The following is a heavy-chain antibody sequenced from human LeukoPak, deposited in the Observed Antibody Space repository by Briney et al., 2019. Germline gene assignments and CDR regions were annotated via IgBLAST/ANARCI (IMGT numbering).Heavy chain of an antibody. CDR1: GFTVSSNS. CDR3: ARVDCSSTSCYIWFDP. D-gene: IGHD2-2*02. V-gene: IGHV3-66*02. Sequence: PGGSLRLSCAASGFTVSSNSMSWVRQAPGKGLEWVSVIYSGGSTYYADSVKGRFTISRDNSKNTLYLQMNSLRAEDTAVYYCARVDCSSTSCYIWFDPWGQGTLVTVSS. CDR2: IYSGGST. J-gene: IGHJ5*02.